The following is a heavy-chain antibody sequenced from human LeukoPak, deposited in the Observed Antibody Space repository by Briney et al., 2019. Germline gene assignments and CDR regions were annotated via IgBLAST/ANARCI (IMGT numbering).Heavy chain of an antibody. J-gene: IGHJ4*02. Sequence: AGGSLRLSCAASGFTFSSYSMNWVRQAPGKGLEWVSSISSSSSYIYYADSVKGRFTISRDNAKNSLYLQMNSLRAEDTAVYYCAKCHDYVWGSYRYPFDYWGQGTLVTVSS. CDR2: ISSSSSYI. CDR1: GFTFSSYS. D-gene: IGHD3-16*02. CDR3: AKCHDYVWGSYRYPFDY. V-gene: IGHV3-21*04.